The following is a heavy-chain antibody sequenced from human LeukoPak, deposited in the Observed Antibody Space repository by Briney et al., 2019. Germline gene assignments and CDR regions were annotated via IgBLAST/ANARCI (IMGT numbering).Heavy chain of an antibody. CDR3: ARVGCSGGSC. D-gene: IGHD2-15*01. V-gene: IGHV3-48*03. CDR1: GFTFSSYE. CDR2: ISSSGSTI. J-gene: IGHJ4*02. Sequence: GRSLRLSCAASGFTFSSYEMNWVRQAPGKGLEWVSYISSSGSTIYYADSVKGRFTISRDNAKNSLYLQMNSLRAEDTAVYYCARVGCSGGSCWGQGTLVTVSS.